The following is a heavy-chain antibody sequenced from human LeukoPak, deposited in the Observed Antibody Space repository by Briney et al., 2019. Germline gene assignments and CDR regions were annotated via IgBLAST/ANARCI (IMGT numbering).Heavy chain of an antibody. CDR2: IYPGDSDT. D-gene: IGHD6-19*01. CDR3: ARHLNSSGWYYLRYYYYYYMDV. V-gene: IGHV5-51*01. J-gene: IGHJ6*03. Sequence: GESLKISCKGSGYSFTSYWIGWVRQMPGKGLEWMGIIYPGDSDTRYSPSFQGQVTISADKSISTAYLQWSSLKASDTAMYYCARHLNSSGWYYLRYYYYYYMDVWGKGTTVTVSS. CDR1: GYSFTSYW.